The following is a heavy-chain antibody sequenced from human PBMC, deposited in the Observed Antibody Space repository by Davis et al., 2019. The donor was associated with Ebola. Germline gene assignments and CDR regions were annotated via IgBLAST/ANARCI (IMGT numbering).Heavy chain of an antibody. CDR3: ARAREGFDP. CDR1: GYTFTSYD. J-gene: IGHJ5*02. Sequence: ASVKVSCKASGYTFTSYDINWVRQATGQGLEWMGWMNPNSGNTSYAQKFQGRVTMTRDTSTSTVYMELSSLRSEDTAVYYCARAREGFDPWGQGTLVTVSS. V-gene: IGHV1-8*01. CDR2: MNPNSGNT.